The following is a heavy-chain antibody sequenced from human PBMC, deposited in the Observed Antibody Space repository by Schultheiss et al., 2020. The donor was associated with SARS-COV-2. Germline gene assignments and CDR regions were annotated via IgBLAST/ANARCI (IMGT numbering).Heavy chain of an antibody. D-gene: IGHD6-6*01. CDR2: INHSGST. J-gene: IGHJ4*02. V-gene: IGHV4-59*08. CDR1: GGSISSYY. Sequence: SQTLSLTCTVPGGSISSYYWSWIRQPPGKGLEWIGEINHSGSTNYNPSLKSRVTISVDTSKNQFSLKLSSVTAADTAVYYCARHDIGQLGIEYWGQGTLVTVSS. CDR3: ARHDIGQLGIEY.